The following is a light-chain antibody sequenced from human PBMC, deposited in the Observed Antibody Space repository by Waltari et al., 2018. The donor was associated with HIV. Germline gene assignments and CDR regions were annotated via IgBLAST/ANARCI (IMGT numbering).Light chain of an antibody. CDR1: QVFSSH. V-gene: IGKV1-8*01. CDR2: AAY. Sequence: AIRMTQSPSSFSASTGDRVTITCRPSQVFSSHLAWYPQKPGKAPKLLFYAAYTVQSGVPSRFSGSEAGTESGTEFTLIINYLQSEDFATYYCQQYYAHPWTFGQGTRVEIK. J-gene: IGKJ1*01. CDR3: QQYYAHPWT.